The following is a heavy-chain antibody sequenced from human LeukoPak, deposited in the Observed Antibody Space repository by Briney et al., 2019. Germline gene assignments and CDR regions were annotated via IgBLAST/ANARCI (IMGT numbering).Heavy chain of an antibody. J-gene: IGHJ4*02. D-gene: IGHD1-26*01. CDR1: GFTFSGYS. Sequence: GGSLRLSCAASGFTFSGYSMNWVRQAPGKGLEWVSSISSSSSYIYYADSVKGRFTISRDNAKNSLYLQMNSLRAEDTAVYYCATYSGSYGTLDYWGQGTLVTVSS. CDR2: ISSSSSYI. CDR3: ATYSGSYGTLDY. V-gene: IGHV3-21*01.